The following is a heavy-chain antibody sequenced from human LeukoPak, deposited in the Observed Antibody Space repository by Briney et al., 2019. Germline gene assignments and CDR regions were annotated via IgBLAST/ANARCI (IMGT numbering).Heavy chain of an antibody. CDR3: ARPFKTGGNYFGY. V-gene: IGHV4-34*01. Sequence: SETLSLTCAVYGGSFSGYYWSWIRQPPGKGLEWIGEINHSGSTNYNPSLKSRVTISVDTSKNQFSLKLSSVTAADTAVYYCARPFKTGGNYFGYWGQGTLVTVSS. CDR1: GGSFSGYY. J-gene: IGHJ4*02. D-gene: IGHD7-27*01. CDR2: INHSGST.